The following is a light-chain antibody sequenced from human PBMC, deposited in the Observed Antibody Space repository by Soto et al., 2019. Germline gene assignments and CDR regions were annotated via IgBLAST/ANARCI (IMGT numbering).Light chain of an antibody. CDR1: QGINSN. Sequence: EIVMTQSPATLSASAGERATLSCRASQGINSNLAWYQQKPGQTPSLLIYGASTMSSGVPARFSGSGSGTDFTLTITSLQPDDFAVYYCQEYDNCPPWTFGPGTKVDV. V-gene: IGKV3-15*01. J-gene: IGKJ3*01. CDR2: GAS. CDR3: QEYDNCPPWT.